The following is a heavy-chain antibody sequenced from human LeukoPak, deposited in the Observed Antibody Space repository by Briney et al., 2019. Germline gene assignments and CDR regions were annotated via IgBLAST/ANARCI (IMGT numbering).Heavy chain of an antibody. Sequence: RSGRSLRLSCAASGFTFSSYAMHWVRQAPGKGLEWVAVISYDGSNKYYADSVKGRFTISRDNAKNSLYLQMNSLRAEDTAVYYCARGAPLVVVVAATGVSGFDYWGQGTLVTVSS. CDR3: ARGAPLVVVVAATGVSGFDY. V-gene: IGHV3-30*04. CDR2: ISYDGSNK. D-gene: IGHD2-15*01. J-gene: IGHJ4*02. CDR1: GFTFSSYA.